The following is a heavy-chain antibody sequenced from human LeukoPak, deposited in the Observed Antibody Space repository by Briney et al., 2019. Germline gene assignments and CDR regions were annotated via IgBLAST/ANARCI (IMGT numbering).Heavy chain of an antibody. D-gene: IGHD3-16*01. Sequence: GGSLRLSCAASGFTVSSNYMSWVRQAPGKGLEWVSVIYSGGSTYYADSVKGRFTISRDNSKNTLYLQMNSLKTEDTAVYYCTTGPLRLGELVVDYWGQGTLVTVSS. CDR1: GFTVSSNY. CDR3: TTGPLRLGELVVDY. CDR2: IYSGGST. J-gene: IGHJ4*02. V-gene: IGHV3-53*01.